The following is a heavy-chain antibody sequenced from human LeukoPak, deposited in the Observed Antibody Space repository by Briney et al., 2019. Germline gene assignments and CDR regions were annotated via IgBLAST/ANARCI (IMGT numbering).Heavy chain of an antibody. J-gene: IGHJ3*02. Sequence: GASVKVSCKASGGTFSSYAISWVRQAPGQGLEWMGGIIPIFGTANYAQKFQGRVTITTDESTSTAYMELSSLRSEDTAVYYCARAGFSGYYKYRYDAFDIWGQGTMVTVSS. D-gene: IGHD3-22*01. CDR1: GGTFSSYA. V-gene: IGHV1-69*05. CDR2: IIPIFGTA. CDR3: ARAGFSGYYKYRYDAFDI.